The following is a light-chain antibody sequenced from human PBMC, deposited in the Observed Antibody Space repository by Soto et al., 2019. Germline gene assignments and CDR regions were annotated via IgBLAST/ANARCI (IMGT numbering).Light chain of an antibody. CDR1: QSISNW. CDR3: QQYNSYSLT. V-gene: IGKV1-5*01. Sequence: DIQMSQSPSTLSASVGDRVTITCRASQSISNWLAWYQQKPGKAPKLLIYDASSLKSGVSSRFSGSGSGTEFTLTISSLQPDDFASYYCQQYNSYSLTFGQGTKVEIK. J-gene: IGKJ1*01. CDR2: DAS.